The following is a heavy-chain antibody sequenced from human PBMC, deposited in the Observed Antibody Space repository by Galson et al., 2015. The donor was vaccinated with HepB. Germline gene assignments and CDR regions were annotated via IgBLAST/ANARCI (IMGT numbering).Heavy chain of an antibody. Sequence: SVKVSCKASGGTFSSYAISWVRQAPGQGLEWMGRIIPILGIANYAQKFQGRVTITADKSTSTAYMELSSLRSEDTAVYYCARELEGGETTVTSGIFDYWGQGTLVTVSS. CDR3: ARELEGGETTVTSGIFDY. CDR2: IIPILGIA. V-gene: IGHV1-69*04. D-gene: IGHD4-17*01. CDR1: GGTFSSYA. J-gene: IGHJ4*02.